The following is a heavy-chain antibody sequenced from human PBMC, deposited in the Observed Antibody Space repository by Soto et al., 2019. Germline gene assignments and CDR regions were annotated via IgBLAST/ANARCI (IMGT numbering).Heavy chain of an antibody. Sequence: VQLLESGGGLVQPGGSLRLSCAASGFTVSSYAMSWVRQAPGKGLEWVSVISGSGSTYSADSVKGRFTIPRDSSKNTVYLQMNSLRAEDTAVYYCAKALRFTFTTGYYMDVWGRGTTVTVSS. CDR1: GFTVSSYA. V-gene: IGHV3-23*01. J-gene: IGHJ6*03. CDR2: ISGSGST. CDR3: AKALRFTFTTGYYMDV. D-gene: IGHD3-16*01.